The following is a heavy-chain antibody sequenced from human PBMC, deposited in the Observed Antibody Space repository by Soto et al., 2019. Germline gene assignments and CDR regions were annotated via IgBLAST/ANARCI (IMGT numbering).Heavy chain of an antibody. CDR1: GFTFSTYW. V-gene: IGHV3-74*01. CDR3: AREQWLEYFDY. D-gene: IGHD6-19*01. CDR2: INSDGSST. J-gene: IGHJ4*01. Sequence: GGSLRLSCAASGFTFSTYWMHWVRQAPGKGLVWVSRINSDGSSTNYADSVKGRFTISRDNAKKTLYLQMNSLRAEDTAVYFCAREQWLEYFDYWGHGTLVTVYS.